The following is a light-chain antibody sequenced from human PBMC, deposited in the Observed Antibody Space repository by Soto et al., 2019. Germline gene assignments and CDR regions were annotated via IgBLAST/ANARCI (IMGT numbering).Light chain of an antibody. CDR1: QGISNY. J-gene: IGKJ1*01. Sequence: DIQMTQSPSSLSVSVEDRVTITCRASQGISNYLAWYQQKPGKVPRLLIYAASTLQSGVPSRFSGSGSGTDFTLNISSLQPEDVATYYRQKFDGAPWTFGQGTKVEIK. CDR3: QKFDGAPWT. CDR2: AAS. V-gene: IGKV1-27*01.